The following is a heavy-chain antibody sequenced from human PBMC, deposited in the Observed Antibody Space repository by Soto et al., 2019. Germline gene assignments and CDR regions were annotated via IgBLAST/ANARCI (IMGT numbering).Heavy chain of an antibody. CDR3: ARDRSGDNWNYVALYY. Sequence: ASVKVSCKASGGTFSSYTISWVRQAPGQGLEWMGRIIPILGIANYAQKFQGRVTITADKSMSTAYMELSSLRSEDTAVYYCARDRSGDNWNYVALYYWGQGTLVTVSS. V-gene: IGHV1-69*04. CDR1: GGTFSSYT. CDR2: IIPILGIA. J-gene: IGHJ4*02. D-gene: IGHD1-7*01.